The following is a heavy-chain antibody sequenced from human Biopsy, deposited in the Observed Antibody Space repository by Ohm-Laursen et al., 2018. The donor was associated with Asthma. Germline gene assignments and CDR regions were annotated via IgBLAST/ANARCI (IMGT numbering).Heavy chain of an antibody. V-gene: IGHV3-23*01. Sequence: GSLRLSCAAPGFSFSNFAIHWVRQAPGRGLEWISAISGSGRSAYYADSVKGQFTISRDNAKNTVYLQMNSLRAEDSAIYYCARGDSSNWSHYYFDYWGQGTLVTVSS. CDR3: ARGDSSNWSHYYFDY. CDR2: ISGSGRSA. J-gene: IGHJ4*02. CDR1: GFSFSNFA. D-gene: IGHD3-22*01.